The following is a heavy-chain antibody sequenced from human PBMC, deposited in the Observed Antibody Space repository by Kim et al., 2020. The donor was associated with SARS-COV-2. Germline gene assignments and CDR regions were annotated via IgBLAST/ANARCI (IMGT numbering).Heavy chain of an antibody. Sequence: SETLSLTCAVYGGSFSGYYWSWIRQPPGTGLEWIGEINHSGSTNYNSSLKSRVTISVDTSKNQFSLKLSSVTAAGTAVYYCARGSLLLWFGEPAGWFDPWGQGTLVTVSS. D-gene: IGHD3-10*01. CDR3: ARGSLLLWFGEPAGWFDP. J-gene: IGHJ5*02. V-gene: IGHV4-34*01. CDR1: GGSFSGYY. CDR2: INHSGST.